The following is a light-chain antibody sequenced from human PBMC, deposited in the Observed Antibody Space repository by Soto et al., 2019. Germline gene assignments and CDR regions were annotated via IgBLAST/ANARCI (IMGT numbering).Light chain of an antibody. Sequence: QSALTQPPSASGSPGQSVTISCTGTSSDIGGSNYVSWYQQRPGKAPKLMIYEVSYRPSWVPDRFSGSKSGNTASLTVSGLQAEDEAEYYCISYAGSNNLEFGGGNQLTVL. J-gene: IGLJ2*01. V-gene: IGLV2-8*01. CDR2: EVS. CDR1: SSDIGGSNY. CDR3: ISYAGSNNLE.